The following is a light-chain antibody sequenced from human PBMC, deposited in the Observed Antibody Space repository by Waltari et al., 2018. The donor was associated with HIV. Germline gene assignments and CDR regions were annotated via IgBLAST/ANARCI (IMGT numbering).Light chain of an antibody. CDR2: LGS. CDR1: QSLLHSNGYNY. CDR3: MQALQTPWT. J-gene: IGKJ1*01. Sequence: DIVMTQSPLSLSVTPGEPASISCRSGQSLLHSNGYNYLDWYLQKPGQSPQLLIYLGSNRASGGPDRFTGSGSGTDCTLKISRVEAEDVGVYYCMQALQTPWTFGQGTKVEIK. V-gene: IGKV2-28*01.